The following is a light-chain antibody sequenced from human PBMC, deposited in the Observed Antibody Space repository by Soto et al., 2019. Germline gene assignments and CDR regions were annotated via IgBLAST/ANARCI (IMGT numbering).Light chain of an antibody. J-gene: IGKJ1*01. V-gene: IGKV3-20*01. CDR3: QQYGSSPRT. CDR1: QSVSKNY. Sequence: EIVLTQSPGTLSLSPGERATLSCRASQSVSKNYLAWYQQKPVQAPRLLIYGASSRATGIPDRFSGSASGTDFTLTISRLEPEDFAVYYCQQYGSSPRTFGQGTKVEIK. CDR2: GAS.